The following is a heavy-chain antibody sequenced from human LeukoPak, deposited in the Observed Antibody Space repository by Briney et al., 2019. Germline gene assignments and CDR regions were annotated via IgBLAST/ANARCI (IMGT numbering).Heavy chain of an antibody. D-gene: IGHD3-10*01. J-gene: IGHJ4*02. CDR3: ASLPLAGDSYSFDY. Sequence: PGGSLRLSCAASGFSFSTYEMSWVRQAPGKGLEWVSYISRSSSATYYADSVKGRFTVSRDNAKNSLYLQMNSLRAEDTAVYYCASLPLAGDSYSFDYWGQGTLVTVSS. V-gene: IGHV3-48*03. CDR2: ISRSSSAT. CDR1: GFSFSTYE.